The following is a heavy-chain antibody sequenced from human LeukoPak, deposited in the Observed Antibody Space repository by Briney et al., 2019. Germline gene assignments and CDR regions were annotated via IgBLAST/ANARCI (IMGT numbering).Heavy chain of an antibody. D-gene: IGHD5-18*01. CDR2: ISGSGGST. CDR3: AKSPGYSYGYFWFDP. CDR1: GFTFSSYA. J-gene: IGHJ5*02. V-gene: IGHV3-23*01. Sequence: GGSLRLSCAASGFTFSSYAMSWVRQAPGKGLEWVSAISGSGGSTYYADSVKGRFTISRDNSKNTLYLQMNSLRAEDTTVYYCAKSPGYSYGYFWFDPWGQGTLVTVSS.